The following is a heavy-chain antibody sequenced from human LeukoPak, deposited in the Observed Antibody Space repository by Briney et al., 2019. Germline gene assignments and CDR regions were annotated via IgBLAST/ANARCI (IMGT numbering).Heavy chain of an antibody. CDR3: AKDGDSDGYFDWLLYGYYFDY. V-gene: IGHV3-30*02. Sequence: GGSLRLSCAASGFTFSSYGMHWVRQAPGKGLEWVAFIRYDGSNKYYADPVKGRFTISRDNSKNTLYLQMNSLRAEDTAVYYCAKDGDSDGYFDWLLYGYYFDYWGQGTLVTVSS. CDR2: IRYDGSNK. CDR1: GFTFSSYG. J-gene: IGHJ4*02. D-gene: IGHD3-9*01.